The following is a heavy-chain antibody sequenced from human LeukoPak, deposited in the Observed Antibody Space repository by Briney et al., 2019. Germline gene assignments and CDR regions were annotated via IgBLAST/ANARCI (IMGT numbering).Heavy chain of an antibody. Sequence: ASVKVSCKASGYTFTGYYMHWVRQAPGQGLEWMGWINPNSGGTYYAQKFQGRVTMTRDTSISTAYIELSRLRSDDTAVYYCAREAAGGSYYVEYWAQGTLVTVSS. V-gene: IGHV1-2*02. CDR2: INPNSGGT. D-gene: IGHD1-26*01. J-gene: IGHJ4*02. CDR3: AREAAGGSYYVEY. CDR1: GYTFTGYY.